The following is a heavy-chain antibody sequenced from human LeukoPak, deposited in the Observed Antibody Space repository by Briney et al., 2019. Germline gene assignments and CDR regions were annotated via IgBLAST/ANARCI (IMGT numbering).Heavy chain of an antibody. J-gene: IGHJ4*02. CDR3: ARGGEMATILHY. Sequence: GGSLRLSCAASGFTFSTFAMIWVRQPPGKGLEWVSSISSSSSYIYYADSVKGRFTISRDNAKNSLYLQMNSLRAEDTAVYYCARGGEMATILHYWGQGTLVTVSS. V-gene: IGHV3-21*01. CDR1: GFTFSTFA. D-gene: IGHD5-24*01. CDR2: ISSSSSYI.